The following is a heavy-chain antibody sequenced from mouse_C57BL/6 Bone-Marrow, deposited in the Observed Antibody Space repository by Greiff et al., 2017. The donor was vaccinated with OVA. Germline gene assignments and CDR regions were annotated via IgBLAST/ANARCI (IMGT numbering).Heavy chain of an antibody. CDR3: ARGAQATL. V-gene: IGHV1-50*01. CDR1: GYTFTSYW. CDR2: IDPSDSYT. Sequence: VQLQQSGAELVKPGASVKLSCKASGYTFTSYWMQWVKQRPGQGLEWIGEIDPSDSYTNYNQKFKGKATLTVDTSSSTAYMQLSSLTSEDSAVYYCARGAQATLWGQGTTLTVSS. D-gene: IGHD3-2*02. J-gene: IGHJ2*01.